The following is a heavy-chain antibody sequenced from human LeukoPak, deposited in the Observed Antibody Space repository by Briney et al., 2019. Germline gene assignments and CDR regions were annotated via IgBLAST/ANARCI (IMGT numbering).Heavy chain of an antibody. Sequence: SETLSLTCAVYGGSFSGYYWNWIRQPPGKGLEWIGEINHSGSTNYNPSLKSRVTISVDTSKNQFSLKLSSVTAADTAVYYCARQVAVAGKVGGMDVWGQGTTVTVSS. D-gene: IGHD6-19*01. V-gene: IGHV4-34*01. J-gene: IGHJ6*02. CDR1: GGSFSGYY. CDR2: INHSGST. CDR3: ARQVAVAGKVGGMDV.